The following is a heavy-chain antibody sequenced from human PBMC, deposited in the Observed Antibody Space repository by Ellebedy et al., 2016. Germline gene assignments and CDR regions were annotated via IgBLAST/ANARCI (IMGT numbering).Heavy chain of an antibody. CDR3: VTRPNGAFDF. CDR1: GFSVTSND. V-gene: IGHV3-53*01. CDR2: IYGGGTS. D-gene: IGHD4/OR15-4a*01. J-gene: IGHJ3*01. Sequence: GGSLRLXCASSGFSVTSNDMSWVRQAPGKGLELVSLIYGGGTSYYAESVKGRFTISRDNSKKTLYLQMSGLGAEDTAMYYCVTRPNGAFDFWGQGTMVTVSS.